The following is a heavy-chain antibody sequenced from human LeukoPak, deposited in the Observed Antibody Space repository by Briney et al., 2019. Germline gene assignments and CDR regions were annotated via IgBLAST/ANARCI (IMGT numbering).Heavy chain of an antibody. CDR1: GFTFSSYS. D-gene: IGHD3-10*01. CDR2: ISSSSSYI. V-gene: IGHV3-21*01. J-gene: IGHJ4*02. Sequence: GGSLILSCAASGFTFSSYSMNWVRQAPGKGLEWVSSISSSSSYIYYADSVKGRFTISRDNAKNSLYLQMNSLRAEDTAVYYCASQRITMVRGSFDYWGQGTLVTVSS. CDR3: ASQRITMVRGSFDY.